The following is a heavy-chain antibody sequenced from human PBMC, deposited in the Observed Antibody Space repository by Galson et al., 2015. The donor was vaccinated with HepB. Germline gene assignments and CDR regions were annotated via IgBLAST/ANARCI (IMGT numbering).Heavy chain of an antibody. J-gene: IGHJ4*02. CDR1: GFTFRTYW. Sequence: SLRLSCAASGFTFRTYWMHWARQAPGRGLVWVSRINAEGRTTFYADSVKGRFTISRDNAKNTLYLQMNSLRAEDTAVYYCSSSRYCSGGSCQYSWGQGTLVTVSS. CDR3: SSSRYCSGGSCQYS. D-gene: IGHD2-15*01. CDR2: INAEGRTT. V-gene: IGHV3-74*01.